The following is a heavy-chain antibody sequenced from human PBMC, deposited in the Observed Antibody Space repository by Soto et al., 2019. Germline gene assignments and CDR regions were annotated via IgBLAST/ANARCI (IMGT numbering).Heavy chain of an antibody. Sequence: EVQLVESGGGLVKPGGSLRLSCADSGFTFSSYSMNWVRQAPGKGLEWVSSISSSSSYIYYADSVKGRFTISIDNAKNSLYMQMNSLRAEDTAVYYCARGRDCSGGSCYSDYWGQGTLVTVSS. D-gene: IGHD2-15*01. CDR3: ARGRDCSGGSCYSDY. J-gene: IGHJ4*02. CDR2: ISSSSSYI. V-gene: IGHV3-21*01. CDR1: GFTFSSYS.